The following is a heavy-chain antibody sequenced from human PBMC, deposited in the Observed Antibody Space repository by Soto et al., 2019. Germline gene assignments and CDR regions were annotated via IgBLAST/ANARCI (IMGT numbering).Heavy chain of an antibody. D-gene: IGHD3-3*01. CDR1: GHTFTAYY. V-gene: IGHV1-2*02. CDR2: INPNSGGT. J-gene: IGHJ6*02. CDR3: ARALIRFLDWIPENYYYGMDV. Sequence: GASVKVSCKTSGHTFTAYYIHWVRQDPGQGLEWMGWINPNSGGTNYAQNFQGRVTMTRDTSSRTVYMELSRLRSDDTAVYYCARALIRFLDWIPENYYYGMDVWGQGTTVTVS.